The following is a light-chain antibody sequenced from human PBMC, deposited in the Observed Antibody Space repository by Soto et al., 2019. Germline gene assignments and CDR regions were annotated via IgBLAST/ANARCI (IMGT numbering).Light chain of an antibody. J-gene: IGKJ4*01. CDR1: QSISTW. V-gene: IGKV1-5*03. CDR3: QQYTPYPLT. CDR2: KAS. Sequence: DIQMTQSPSTLSASVGDRVTITCRASQSISTWLAWYQQKPGKAPKLLIYKASSLEGGVPSRFSGSGSGTEFNITISSLQPYYFATYSCQQYTPYPLTFGGGTIVDIK.